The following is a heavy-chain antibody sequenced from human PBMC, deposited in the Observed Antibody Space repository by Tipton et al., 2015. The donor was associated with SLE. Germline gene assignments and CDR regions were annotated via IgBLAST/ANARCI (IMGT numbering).Heavy chain of an antibody. Sequence: TLSLTCTVSGVSISSGLYYWTWIRQRPGKGLEWIGNIYYTGNTYYNPSLRSRLTISVDTSKNQFSLKLSSVTAADTAVYYCAREGSSWYYFDYWGQGTLVTVSS. CDR1: GVSISSGLYY. CDR2: IYYTGNT. CDR3: AREGSSWYYFDY. J-gene: IGHJ4*02. D-gene: IGHD6-13*01. V-gene: IGHV4-31*03.